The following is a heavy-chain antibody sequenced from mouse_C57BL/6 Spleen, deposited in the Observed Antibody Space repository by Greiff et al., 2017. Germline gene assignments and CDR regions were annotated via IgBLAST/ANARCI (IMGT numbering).Heavy chain of an antibody. CDR1: GFSFNTYA. D-gene: IGHD1-1*01. CDR2: IRSKSNNYAT. Sequence: EADGGLVQPKGSLKLSCAASGFSFNTYAMNWVRQAPGKGLEWVARIRSKSNNYATYYADSVKDRFTISRDDSESMLYLQMNNLKTEDTAMYYCVRYYGPPYWYFEVWGTGTTVTVSS. CDR3: VRYYGPPYWYFEV. V-gene: IGHV10-1*01. J-gene: IGHJ1*03.